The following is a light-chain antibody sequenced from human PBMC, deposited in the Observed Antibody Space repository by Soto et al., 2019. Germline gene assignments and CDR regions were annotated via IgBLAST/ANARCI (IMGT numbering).Light chain of an antibody. CDR1: SSDVGGYNY. V-gene: IGLV2-14*03. CDR3: SSLTSSSTWV. CDR2: DVS. Sequence: QSALTQPASVSGSPGQSITISCTGTSSDVGGYNYVSWYQQHPGKAPKLMIYDVSNRPSGVSNRFSGSKSGNTASLTISGLQAEDEADYHCSSLTSSSTWVFGGGTKLTVL. J-gene: IGLJ3*02.